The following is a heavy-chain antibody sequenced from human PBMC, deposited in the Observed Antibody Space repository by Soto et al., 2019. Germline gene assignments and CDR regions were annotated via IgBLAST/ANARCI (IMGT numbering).Heavy chain of an antibody. V-gene: IGHV1-18*01. Sequence: IQLVQSAGEVKKPGASVKVSCKASGYTFNTFGITWVRQAPGQGLEWMGCVNGYNNKRDYSRKLQDRITLTADPSTSTSCMGWRSLTSDDTAVYYCARGWGKYFGVKAFWGQGTLVTVSS. J-gene: IGHJ4*02. D-gene: IGHD2-8*01. CDR1: GYTFNTFG. CDR2: VNGYNNKR. CDR3: ARGWGKYFGVKAF.